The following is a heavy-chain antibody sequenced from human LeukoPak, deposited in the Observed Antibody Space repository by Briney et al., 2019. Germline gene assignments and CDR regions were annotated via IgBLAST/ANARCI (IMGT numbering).Heavy chain of an antibody. CDR3: ARGNIAAAGTVNY. CDR1: GYSFTSYW. Sequence: GESPKISCKGSGYSFTSYWIGWVRQMPGKGLEWMGIIHPGDSDTRYSPSFQGQVTISADKSISTAYLQWSSLKASDTAMYYCARGNIAAAGTVNYWGQGTLVTVSS. CDR2: IHPGDSDT. V-gene: IGHV5-51*01. D-gene: IGHD6-13*01. J-gene: IGHJ4*02.